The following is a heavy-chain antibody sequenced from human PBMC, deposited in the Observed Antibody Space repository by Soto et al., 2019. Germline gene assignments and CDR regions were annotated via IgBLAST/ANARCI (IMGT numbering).Heavy chain of an antibody. V-gene: IGHV3-23*01. Sequence: GGSLRLSCAASGFTFSSYAMSWVRQAPGKGLEWVSAISGSGGSTYYADSVKGRFTISRDNSKNTLYLQMNSLRAEDTAVYYCAKDLLVPGGYSGYDSPWGQGTLVTVSS. CDR3: AKDLLVPGGYSGYDSP. CDR2: ISGSGGST. CDR1: GFTFSSYA. J-gene: IGHJ5*02. D-gene: IGHD5-12*01.